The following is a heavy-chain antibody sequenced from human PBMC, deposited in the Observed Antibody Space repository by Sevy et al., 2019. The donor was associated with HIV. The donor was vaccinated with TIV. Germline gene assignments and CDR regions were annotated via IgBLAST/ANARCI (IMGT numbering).Heavy chain of an antibody. CDR3: ARKYDSSGYFDY. CDR1: GFTFRNYA. V-gene: IGHV3-23*01. Sequence: QLGGPLRLSCAASGFTFRNYAMNWVRQAPGKGLEWVSGISGTGGSGDKTNYADSVKGRFTISRDDSKNSLYLQLNTLRAEDTAIYYCARKYDSSGYFDYWGQGTLVTVSS. D-gene: IGHD3-22*01. CDR2: ISGTGGSGDKT. J-gene: IGHJ4*02.